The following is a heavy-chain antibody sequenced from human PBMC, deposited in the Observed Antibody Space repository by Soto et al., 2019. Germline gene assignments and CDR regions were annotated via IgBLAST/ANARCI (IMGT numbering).Heavy chain of an antibody. Sequence: QGLLIQSGAEVRRPGATVKISCKASENTFTNFFFHWVRQAAGRSLEWLGIVNPTFGVTKYEQRFQGRVNLTGDTSTSTVFLEVRGMTSNDRALYFGATVTYGGYSCLDSWGHGTLVTVSS. CDR1: ENTFTNFF. CDR3: ATVTYGGYSCLDS. D-gene: IGHD4-17*01. J-gene: IGHJ5*01. CDR2: VNPTFGVT. V-gene: IGHV1-46*01.